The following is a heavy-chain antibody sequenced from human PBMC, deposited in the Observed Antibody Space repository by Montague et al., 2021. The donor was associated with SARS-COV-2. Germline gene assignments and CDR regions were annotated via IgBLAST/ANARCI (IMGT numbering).Heavy chain of an antibody. D-gene: IGHD6-13*01. CDR3: ARVGRQQLVRLSGMDV. CDR1: GGSISSSSYY. CDR2: IYYSGST. Sequence: SETLSLTCTVSGGSISSSSYYWGWIRQLPGKGLEWIGSIYYSGSTYYNPSLKSRVTISVDTSKNQFSLKPSSVTAADTAVYYCARVGRQQLVRLSGMDVWGQGTTVTVSS. V-gene: IGHV4-39*07. J-gene: IGHJ6*02.